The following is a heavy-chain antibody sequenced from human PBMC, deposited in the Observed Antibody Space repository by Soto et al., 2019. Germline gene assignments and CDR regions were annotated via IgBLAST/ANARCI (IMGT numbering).Heavy chain of an antibody. V-gene: IGHV1-46*04. D-gene: IGHD1-26*01. Sequence: QVQLVQSGAEVKKPGASVKVSCKASGYTFTSYYMHWVRQAPGQGLEWMGIINPSGGSTSYAQQWQGRVTMTTDTSRSRVYRQLRSLGSEETAVYYCARSGIVVANRVLCYFYGMDVWGQGTTVTVSS. J-gene: IGHJ6*02. CDR2: INPSGGST. CDR3: ARSGIVVANRVLCYFYGMDV. CDR1: GYTFTSYY.